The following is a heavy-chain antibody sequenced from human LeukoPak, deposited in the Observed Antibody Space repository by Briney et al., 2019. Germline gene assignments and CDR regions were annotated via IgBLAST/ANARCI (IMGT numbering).Heavy chain of an antibody. Sequence: ASVKVSCKASGYTFTSYAMNWVRQAPGQGLEWMGWINTNTGNPTYAQGFTGRFVFSLDTSVSTAYLQISSLKAEDTAVYYCARDGVAGTWNPTTKYYYYYGMDVWGQGTTVTVSS. CDR2: INTNTGNP. D-gene: IGHD2-15*01. J-gene: IGHJ6*02. CDR1: GYTFTSYA. CDR3: ARDGVAGTWNPTTKYYYYYGMDV. V-gene: IGHV7-4-1*02.